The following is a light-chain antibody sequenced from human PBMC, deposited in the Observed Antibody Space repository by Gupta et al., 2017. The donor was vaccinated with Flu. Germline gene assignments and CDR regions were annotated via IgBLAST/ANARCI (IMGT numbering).Light chain of an antibody. CDR3: QQYSSSPRT. Sequence: ERATLSCRASQSVFRNYLAWYQHRPGQAPRLLIWGASNRVTGIPDRFSGSESGTDFALTISRLEPEDFAVYYCQQYSSSPRTFGQGTKVEIK. V-gene: IGKV3-20*01. CDR1: QSVFRNY. CDR2: GAS. J-gene: IGKJ1*01.